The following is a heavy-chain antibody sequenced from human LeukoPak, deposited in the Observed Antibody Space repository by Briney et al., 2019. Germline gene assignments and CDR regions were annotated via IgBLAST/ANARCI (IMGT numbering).Heavy chain of an antibody. V-gene: IGHV1-46*01. CDR2: INPSGGST. CDR1: GGVFTKYY. Sequence: PWGSVKVSCKASGGVFTKYYMHWVRQAPGQGLEWMGIINPSGGSTSYAQKFQGRVTMTRHTSTSTVYMELSSRRSPSTAENYCARSGYGDYLNYFDYWGQGTLVTVSS. CDR3: ARSGYGDYLNYFDY. J-gene: IGHJ4*02. D-gene: IGHD4-17*01.